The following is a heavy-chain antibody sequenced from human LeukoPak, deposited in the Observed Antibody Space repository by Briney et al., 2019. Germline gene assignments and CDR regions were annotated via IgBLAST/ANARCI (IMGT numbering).Heavy chain of an antibody. J-gene: IGHJ6*04. CDR1: GFTFSSYW. Sequence: GGSLRLSCAASGFTFSSYWMHWVRQAPGKGLVWVSRINSDGSSTSYADSVKGRFTISRDNAKNTLYLQMNSLRAEDTAVYHCARDAMYSSSGGDYYYGMDVWGKGTTVTVSS. CDR2: INSDGSST. D-gene: IGHD6-13*01. V-gene: IGHV3-74*01. CDR3: ARDAMYSSSGGDYYYGMDV.